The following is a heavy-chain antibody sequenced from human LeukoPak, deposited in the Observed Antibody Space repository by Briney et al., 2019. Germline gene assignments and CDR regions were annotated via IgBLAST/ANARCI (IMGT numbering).Heavy chain of an antibody. CDR3: AILIVGATPPFDY. CDR1: GFTFTTHW. V-gene: IGHV3-74*01. D-gene: IGHD1-26*01. Sequence: GGSLRLSCGASGFTFTTHWIHWVRQAPGKGLVWVSRIKPDGSDTNYADSVKGRFTISRDNSKNTLYLQMNSLRAEDTAVYYCAILIVGATPPFDYWGQGTLVTVSS. J-gene: IGHJ4*02. CDR2: IKPDGSDT.